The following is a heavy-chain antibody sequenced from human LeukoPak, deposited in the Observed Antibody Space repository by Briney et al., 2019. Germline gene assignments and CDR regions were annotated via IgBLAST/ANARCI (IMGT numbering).Heavy chain of an antibody. CDR2: IYYSVST. V-gene: IGHV4-30-4*01. CDR3: AREPTSGREPTSGRPLDY. Sequence: SQTLSLTCTVSGDSIRSGDYYWSWIRQPPGKGLEWIGYIYYSVSTYYNPSLKSRVTIEVDTSKNQFSLNLTSVTAADTAVYYCAREPTSGREPTSGRPLDYWGQGTLVTVSS. J-gene: IGHJ4*02. D-gene: IGHD5-12*01. CDR1: GDSIRSGDYY.